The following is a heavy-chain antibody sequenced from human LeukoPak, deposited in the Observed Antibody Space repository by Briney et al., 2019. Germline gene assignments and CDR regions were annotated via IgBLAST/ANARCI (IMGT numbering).Heavy chain of an antibody. CDR1: GGTFSSYA. V-gene: IGHV1-69*04. CDR2: IIPIFGIA. D-gene: IGHD4-23*01. CDR3: AREKVDGGKRPQLVGFDY. Sequence: SVKVSCKASGGTFSSYAISWVRQAPGQGLEWMGRIIPIFGIASYAQKFQGRVTITADKSTSTAYMELSSLRSEDTAVYYCAREKVDGGKRPQLVGFDYWGQGTLVTVSS. J-gene: IGHJ4*02.